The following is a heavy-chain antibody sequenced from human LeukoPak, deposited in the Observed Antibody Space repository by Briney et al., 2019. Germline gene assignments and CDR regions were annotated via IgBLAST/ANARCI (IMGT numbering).Heavy chain of an antibody. CDR1: GYTFTSYY. J-gene: IGHJ5*02. CDR3: AREPAYSSSWYSWFDP. D-gene: IGHD6-13*01. V-gene: IGHV1-46*01. Sequence: ASVKVSCKASGYTFTSYYMHWVRQAPGQGLEWMGIINPSGGSTSYAQKFQGRVTMTRDTSTSTVYMELSSLRSEDTAVYYCAREPAYSSSWYSWFDPWGQGTLVTVSS. CDR2: INPSGGST.